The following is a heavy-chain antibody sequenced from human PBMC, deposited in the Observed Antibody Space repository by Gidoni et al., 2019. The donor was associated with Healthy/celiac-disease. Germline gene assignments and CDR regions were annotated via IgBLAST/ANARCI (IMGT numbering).Heavy chain of an antibody. D-gene: IGHD6-19*01. J-gene: IGHJ6*02. CDR3: AREGSRRSVAGMWTDYYYGMDV. CDR1: GGTFSTYA. Sequence: QVQLVQSGAEVKKPGSSVKVSCTASGGTFSTYALRWVRPAPGQGLEWMGGIIPIFGTANYAQKFQGRVTITADESTSTAYMELSSLRSEDTAVYYCAREGSRRSVAGMWTDYYYGMDVWGQGTTVTVSS. CDR2: IIPIFGTA. V-gene: IGHV1-69*01.